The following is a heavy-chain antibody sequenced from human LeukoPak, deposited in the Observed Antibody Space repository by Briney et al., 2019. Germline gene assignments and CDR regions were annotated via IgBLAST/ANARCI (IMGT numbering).Heavy chain of an antibody. Sequence: GGSLRLSCAASGFTFSAYNMNWVRRTPGKGLEWVSSITTSSTYMFYADSVRGRFTISRDNSKNTLYLQMNSLRAEDTAVYYCARAAGPGYSYGLYYFDYWGQGTLVTVSS. J-gene: IGHJ4*02. CDR2: ITTSSTYM. D-gene: IGHD5-18*01. CDR1: GFTFSAYN. V-gene: IGHV3-21*04. CDR3: ARAAGPGYSYGLYYFDY.